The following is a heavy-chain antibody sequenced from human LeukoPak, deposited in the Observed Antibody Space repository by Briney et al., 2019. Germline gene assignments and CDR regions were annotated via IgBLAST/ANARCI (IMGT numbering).Heavy chain of an antibody. V-gene: IGHV4-61*02. CDR2: IYTSGST. J-gene: IGHJ6*03. Sequence: SETLSLTCTVSGGSISSGSYYWSWIRQPAGKGLEWIGRIYTSGSTNYNPSLKSRVTISVDTSKNQFSLKLSSVTAADTAVYYCARTPGDYLSYYYYYMDVWGKGTTVTVSS. CDR3: ARTPGDYLSYYYYYMDV. D-gene: IGHD4-17*01. CDR1: GGSISSGSYY.